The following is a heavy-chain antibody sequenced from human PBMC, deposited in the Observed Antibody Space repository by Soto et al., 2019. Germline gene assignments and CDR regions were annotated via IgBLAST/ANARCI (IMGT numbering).Heavy chain of an antibody. CDR1: GGSISSGDYY. J-gene: IGHJ4*02. CDR2: IYYSGST. CDR3: ATIYLGGNRLGY. Sequence: QVQLQESGPGLVKPSQTLSLTCTVSGGSISSGDYYWSWIRQPPGKGLEWIGYIYYSGSTYYNPSLKSRVTISVDTSKTHFSLKATAVSAADTAVYYCATIYLGGNRLGYWGQGPLVTVAS. D-gene: IGHD2-2*02. V-gene: IGHV4-30-4*01.